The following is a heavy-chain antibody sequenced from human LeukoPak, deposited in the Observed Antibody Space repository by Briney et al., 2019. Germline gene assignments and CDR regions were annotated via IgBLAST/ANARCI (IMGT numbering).Heavy chain of an antibody. CDR1: GYTFTSYY. V-gene: IGHV1-46*01. CDR2: INPSGGST. D-gene: IGHD3-22*01. J-gene: IGHJ1*01. Sequence: ASVKVSCKASGYTFTSYYMHWVRQAPGQGLEWIGIINPSGGSTSYARKFQGRVTMTRDTSTSTVYMELSSLRSEDTAVYYCARAPWFAYYYDSSGYPEYFQHWGQGTLVTVSS. CDR3: ARAPWFAYYYDSSGYPEYFQH.